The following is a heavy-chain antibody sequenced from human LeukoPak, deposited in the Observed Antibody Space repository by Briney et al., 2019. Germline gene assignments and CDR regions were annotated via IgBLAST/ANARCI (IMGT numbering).Heavy chain of an antibody. Sequence: ASVKVSCKSPGYTFTSYGFSWVRQAPGQGLEWMGWISAYDGNIKYAQKFQGRVTMTTDTFTSTVYMELRSLRSDDTAVYYCARMGDYHLVSFFDYWGQGTLVTVSS. V-gene: IGHV1-18*01. CDR2: ISAYDGNI. CDR1: GYTFTSYG. D-gene: IGHD4/OR15-4a*01. J-gene: IGHJ4*02. CDR3: ARMGDYHLVSFFDY.